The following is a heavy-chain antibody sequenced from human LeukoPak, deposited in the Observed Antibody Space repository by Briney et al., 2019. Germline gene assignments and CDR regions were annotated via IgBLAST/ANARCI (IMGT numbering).Heavy chain of an antibody. CDR3: ARDEELTYYYDSSGYYYGIDY. J-gene: IGHJ4*02. V-gene: IGHV1-18*01. CDR2: ISAYNGNT. CDR1: GYTFTSYG. Sequence: ASVKVSCKASGYTFTSYGISWVRQAPGQGLEWMGWISAYNGNTNYAQKLQGRVTMTIDTSTSTAYMELRSLRSDDTAVYYCARDEELTYYYDSSGYYYGIDYWGQGTLVTVSS. D-gene: IGHD3-22*01.